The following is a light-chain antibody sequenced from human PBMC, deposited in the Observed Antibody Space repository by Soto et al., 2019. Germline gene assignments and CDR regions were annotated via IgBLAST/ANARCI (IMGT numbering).Light chain of an antibody. V-gene: IGLV2-14*01. CDR3: SSYTRSSTVI. J-gene: IGLJ2*01. Sequence: QSALTQPASVSGSPGQSITISCTGTSSDVGGYNYVSWYQRHPGKAPKLLIYGVNNRPSGVSNRFSGSKSGNTASLTISGLRAEDEADYYCSSYTRSSTVIFGGGTKLTVL. CDR1: SSDVGGYNY. CDR2: GVN.